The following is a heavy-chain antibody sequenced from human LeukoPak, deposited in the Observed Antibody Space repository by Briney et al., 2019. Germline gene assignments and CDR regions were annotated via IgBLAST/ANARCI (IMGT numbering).Heavy chain of an antibody. Sequence: GGSLRLSCVASRFTLSTYWVTWVRQAPGKGLEWVANIKPDGSEKYFVDSVRGRFTISRDNVKNSLYLQMNSLRAEDTAVYYCVRGSSGTVVRGVSWAWFDPWGQGTLVTVSS. CDR2: IKPDGSEK. CDR3: VRGSSGTVVRGVSWAWFDP. CDR1: RFTLSTYW. V-gene: IGHV3-7*05. D-gene: IGHD3-10*01. J-gene: IGHJ5*02.